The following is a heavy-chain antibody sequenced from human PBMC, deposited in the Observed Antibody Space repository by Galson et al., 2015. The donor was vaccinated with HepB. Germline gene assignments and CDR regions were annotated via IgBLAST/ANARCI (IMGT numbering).Heavy chain of an antibody. CDR2: INPNSGGT. CDR3: ARVHSQWELRTIDY. D-gene: IGHD1-26*01. V-gene: IGHV1-2*02. Sequence: SVKVSCKASGYTFTGYYMHWVRQAPGQGLEWMGWINPNSGGTNYAQKFQGRVTMTRDTSISTAYMELSRLRSDDTAVYYCARVHSQWELRTIDYWGQGTLVTVSS. J-gene: IGHJ4*02. CDR1: GYTFTGYY.